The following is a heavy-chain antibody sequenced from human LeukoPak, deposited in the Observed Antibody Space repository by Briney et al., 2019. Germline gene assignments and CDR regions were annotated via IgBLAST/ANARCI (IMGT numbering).Heavy chain of an antibody. V-gene: IGHV4-38-2*02. Sequence: SETLSLTCSVSGYSISRGYHWAWVRQPPGKGLEWIGSVHHSGATYYNPSLNRRLNSRLTISADTSKNQFSLKLSSVTAADTAVYYCARGSGYSGYDYFDSWGQGTLVTVSS. D-gene: IGHD5-12*01. CDR2: VHHSGAT. CDR3: ARGSGYSGYDYFDS. J-gene: IGHJ4*02. CDR1: GYSISRGYH.